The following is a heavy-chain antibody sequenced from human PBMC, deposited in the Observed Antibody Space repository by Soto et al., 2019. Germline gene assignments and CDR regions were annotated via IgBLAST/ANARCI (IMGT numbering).Heavy chain of an antibody. CDR2: ISYDGSNK. CDR3: AKDHGIRCWYTWFDS. J-gene: IGHJ5*01. CDR1: GFTFSSYG. V-gene: IGHV3-30*18. Sequence: GSLRLSCAASGFTFSSYGMHWVRQAPGKGLEWVAVISYDGSNKYYADSVKGRFTISRDNSKNTLYLQMNSLGAEDTAVYYCAKDHGIRCWYTWFDSWVHGT.